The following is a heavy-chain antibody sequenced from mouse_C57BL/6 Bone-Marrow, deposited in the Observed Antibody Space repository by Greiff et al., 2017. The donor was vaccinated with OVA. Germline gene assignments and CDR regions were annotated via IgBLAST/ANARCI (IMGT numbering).Heavy chain of an antibody. D-gene: IGHD1-1*01. J-gene: IGHJ4*01. Sequence: QVQLQQPGAELVKPGASVKMSCKASGYTFTSYWITWVKQRPGQGLEWIGDIYPGSGSTNYNEKFKSKATLTVDTSSSTAYMQLSSLTSEDAAVYYCARPPYYGSGYYAMDYWGQGTSVTASS. CDR3: ARPPYYGSGYYAMDY. CDR1: GYTFTSYW. V-gene: IGHV1-55*01. CDR2: IYPGSGST.